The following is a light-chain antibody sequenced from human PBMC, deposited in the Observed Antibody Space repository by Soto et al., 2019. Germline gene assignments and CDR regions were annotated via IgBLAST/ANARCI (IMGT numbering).Light chain of an antibody. CDR3: QQGHWHPYT. V-gene: IGKV1-39*01. CDR2: AAS. J-gene: IGKJ2*01. Sequence: MTQSPSSLSASVGDSVPITCRASQSISSYLNWYQQKPGKAPKLLIYAASSLQSGVPARFSGSGSGTEFTLTMSGLQPEDFATYYCQQGHWHPYTFGQGTTVDMK. CDR1: QSISSY.